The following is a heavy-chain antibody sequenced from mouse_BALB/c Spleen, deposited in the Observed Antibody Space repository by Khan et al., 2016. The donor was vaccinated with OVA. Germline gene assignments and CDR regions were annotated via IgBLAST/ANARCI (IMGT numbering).Heavy chain of an antibody. CDR2: IFPGSDTP. V-gene: IGHV1-77*01. J-gene: IGHJ3*01. Sequence: QVRLQQSGPELVKPGASLKVSCKASGYTFTDYIIGWVKHSTRQGLEWIGDIFPGSDTPYYNEKFKDKATLTADKSSNTAYMQLSSLTSEDSAVYVCARGGYSVFAYWGQGTLVTVSA. CDR3: ARGGYSVFAY. D-gene: IGHD2-14*01. CDR1: GYTFTDYI.